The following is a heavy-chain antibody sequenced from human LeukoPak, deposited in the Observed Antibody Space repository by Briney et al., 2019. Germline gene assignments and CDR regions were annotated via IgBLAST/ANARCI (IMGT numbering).Heavy chain of an antibody. CDR3: ARSGWDYYDSSGPRSWFDP. D-gene: IGHD3-22*01. J-gene: IGHJ5*02. Sequence: PSQTLSLTCTVSRGSINSPDYYWTWLRQHPGTGLEWIGYICYSGTTYYNPSLKSRLTISIDTSKNQFSLRLTSVTAADTAVYYCARSGWDYYDSSGPRSWFDPWGQGTLVTVSS. CDR2: ICYSGTT. CDR1: RGSINSPDYY. V-gene: IGHV4-31*03.